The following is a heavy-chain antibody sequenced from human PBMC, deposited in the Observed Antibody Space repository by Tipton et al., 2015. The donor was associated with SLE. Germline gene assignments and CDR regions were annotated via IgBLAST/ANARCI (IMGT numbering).Heavy chain of an antibody. J-gene: IGHJ6*03. CDR3: ARFEVETPSYYYHSMDV. CDR1: GFTFSRYA. CDR2: MSNDGIHK. Sequence: RSLRLSCAASGFTFSRYAVHWVRQAPGKGLEWVGVMSNDGIHKYLADSVMGRFTISRDNPKNTVYLRINSLRVEDTAVYHCARFEVETPSYYYHSMDVWGKGTTVTVSS. D-gene: IGHD4-23*01. V-gene: IGHV3-30*04.